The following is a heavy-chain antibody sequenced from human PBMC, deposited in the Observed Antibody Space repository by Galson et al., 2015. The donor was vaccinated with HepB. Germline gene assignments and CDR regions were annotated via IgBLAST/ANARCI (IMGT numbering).Heavy chain of an antibody. CDR3: ARVVSSSWYTNWFDP. Sequence: SLRLSCAASGFTFSSYSMNWVRQAPGKGLEWVSSISSSSSYIYYADSVKGRFTISRDNAKNSLYLQMNSLRAEDTAVYYCARVVSSSWYTNWFDPWGQETLVTVSS. D-gene: IGHD6-13*01. V-gene: IGHV3-21*01. CDR2: ISSSSSYI. CDR1: GFTFSSYS. J-gene: IGHJ5*02.